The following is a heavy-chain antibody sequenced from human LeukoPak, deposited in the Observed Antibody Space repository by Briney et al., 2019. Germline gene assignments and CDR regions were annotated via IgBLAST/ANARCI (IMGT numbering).Heavy chain of an antibody. CDR1: GFTFSSYG. Sequence: GGSLRLSCAASGFTFSSYGMHWVRQAPGKGLEWVAVISYDGSNKYYADSVKGRFTISRDNSENTLYLQMNSLRAEDTAVYYCAKGAVAGIDYWGQGTLVTVSS. V-gene: IGHV3-30*18. CDR3: AKGAVAGIDY. CDR2: ISYDGSNK. J-gene: IGHJ4*02. D-gene: IGHD6-19*01.